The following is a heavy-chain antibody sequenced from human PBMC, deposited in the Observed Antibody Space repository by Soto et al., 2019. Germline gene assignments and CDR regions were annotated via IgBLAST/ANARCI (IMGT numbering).Heavy chain of an antibody. CDR3: ARKSVLLWFGKSNDAFDI. V-gene: IGHV1-69*12. CDR1: GGTFSSYA. J-gene: IGHJ3*02. Sequence: QVQLVQSGAEVKKPGSSVKVSCKASGGTFSSYAISWVRQAPGQGLEWMGGIIPIFGTANYAQKFQGRVTITADESTSTAYMELSSLRSEDTAVYYCARKSVLLWFGKSNDAFDIWGQGTMVTVSS. D-gene: IGHD3-10*01. CDR2: IIPIFGTA.